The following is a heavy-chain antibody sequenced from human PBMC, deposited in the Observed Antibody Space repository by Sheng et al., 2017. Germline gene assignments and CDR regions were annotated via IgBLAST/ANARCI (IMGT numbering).Heavy chain of an antibody. CDR3: AKDFRKTIFGVATDEYYFDY. V-gene: IGHV3-30*02. CDR2: IRYDGSNK. J-gene: IGHJ4*02. Sequence: QVQLVESGGGVVQPGGSLRLSCAASGFTFSSYGMHWVRQAPGKGLEWVAFIRYDGSNKYYADSVKGRFTISRDNSKNTLYLQMNSLRAEDTAVYYCAKDFRKTIFGVATDEYYFDYWGQGTLVTVSS. D-gene: IGHD3-3*01. CDR1: GFTFSSYG.